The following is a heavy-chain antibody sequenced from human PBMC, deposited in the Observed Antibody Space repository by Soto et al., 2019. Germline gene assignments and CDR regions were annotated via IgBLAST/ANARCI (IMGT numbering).Heavy chain of an antibody. CDR2: INTDGSTT. V-gene: IGHV3-74*01. Sequence: EVQLVESGGNLVQPGGSLRLSCAASGFTFSSYWIHWVRQPPGKGLLWVSRINTDGSTTNYADSVKGRFTIPRDNAKNTLYLQMNSLRAEDTAVYYCARGASGNYYLDYWGQGALVTISS. J-gene: IGHJ4*02. CDR1: GFTFSSYW. D-gene: IGHD3-10*01. CDR3: ARGASGNYYLDY.